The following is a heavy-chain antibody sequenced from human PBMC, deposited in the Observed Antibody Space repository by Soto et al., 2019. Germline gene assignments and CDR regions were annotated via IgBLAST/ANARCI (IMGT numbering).Heavy chain of an antibody. CDR3: ARAIPYYDSSGSPPKDFDY. Sequence: SETLSLTCAVSGGSISSGGYSWNWIRQPPGKGLEWVGCIYHSGSTYYNPYLKSRVTISVDRSKHQFSLNLSSVTAADTAVYYCARAIPYYDSSGSPPKDFDYWGQGTLVTVSS. CDR1: GGSISSGGYS. D-gene: IGHD3-22*01. CDR2: IYHSGST. V-gene: IGHV4-30-2*01. J-gene: IGHJ4*02.